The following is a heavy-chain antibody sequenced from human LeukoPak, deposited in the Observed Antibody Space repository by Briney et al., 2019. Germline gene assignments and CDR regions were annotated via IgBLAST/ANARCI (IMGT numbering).Heavy chain of an antibody. CDR2: IYHSGST. CDR1: GYSISSGYY. CDR3: AGIRGTLFYFVY. J-gene: IGHJ4*02. V-gene: IGHV4-38-2*01. D-gene: IGHD3-16*01. Sequence: MTSETLSLTCAVSGYSISSGYYWGWIRQPPGKGLEWIGSIYHSGSTYYNPSLKSRVTISVDTSKNQFSLKLSSVTAADTAVYYCAGIRGTLFYFVYWGQGTLVTVSS.